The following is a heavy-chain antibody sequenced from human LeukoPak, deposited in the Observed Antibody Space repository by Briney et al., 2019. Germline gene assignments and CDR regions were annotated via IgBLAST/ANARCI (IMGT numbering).Heavy chain of an antibody. Sequence: SETLSLTCTVSGGSISSYYWSWIRQPPGKGLEWIGYIYYGGSTNYNPSLKSRVTISVDTSKNQFSLKLSSVTAADTAVYYCARDCSGGSCYDYWGQGTLVTVSS. D-gene: IGHD2-15*01. J-gene: IGHJ4*02. CDR1: GGSISSYY. CDR3: ARDCSGGSCYDY. CDR2: IYYGGST. V-gene: IGHV4-59*01.